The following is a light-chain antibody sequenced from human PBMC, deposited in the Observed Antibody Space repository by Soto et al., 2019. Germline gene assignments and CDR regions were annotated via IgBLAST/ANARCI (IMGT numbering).Light chain of an antibody. CDR2: GAS. CDR3: QQYNNGPRT. V-gene: IGKV3-15*01. CDR1: QSVSSN. J-gene: IGKJ1*01. Sequence: EIVMTQSPATLSVSPEERATLSCRASQSVSSNLAWYQQKPGQAPRLLIYGASTRATGIPARFSGSGSGTEFTLTINSLQSEDFAVYYCQQYNNGPRTFGQGTKVEIK.